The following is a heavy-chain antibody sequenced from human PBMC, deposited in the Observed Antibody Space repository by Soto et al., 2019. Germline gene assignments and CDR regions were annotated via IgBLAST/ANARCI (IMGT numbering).Heavy chain of an antibody. Sequence: QVQLQQWGAGLLKPSETLSLTCAVYGGSFSGYYWSWIRQPPGKGLEWIGEINHSGSTNYNPSLKRRVTISVDTSKNQFYLKLSSVTAADTAVSYCARSPDSQSPTFPFDYWGQGTLVTVSS. CDR3: ARSPDSQSPTFPFDY. V-gene: IGHV4-34*01. D-gene: IGHD2-21*01. CDR1: GGSFSGYY. CDR2: INHSGST. J-gene: IGHJ4*02.